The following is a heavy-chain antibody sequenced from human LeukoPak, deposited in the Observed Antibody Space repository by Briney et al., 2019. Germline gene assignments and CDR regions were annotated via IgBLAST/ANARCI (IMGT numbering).Heavy chain of an antibody. CDR1: GGSTSSSGYY. CDR2: IHYSGIT. J-gene: IGHJ4*02. CDR3: ARRRGHQPIDY. V-gene: IGHV4-39*01. Sequence: PSETLSLTCTVSGGSTSSSGYYWAWGRQPRGKGLEWIVSIHYSGITYYNPSLKSRVTISVDTSKNLFSLRLTSVTAADTAMYYCARRRGHQPIDYWGQGTLVTVSS.